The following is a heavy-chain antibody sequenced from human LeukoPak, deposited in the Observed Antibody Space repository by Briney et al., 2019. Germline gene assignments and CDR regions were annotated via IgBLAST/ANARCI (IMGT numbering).Heavy chain of an antibody. V-gene: IGHV4-30-4*01. CDR3: ARRQGVYYYYGMDV. J-gene: IGHJ6*02. D-gene: IGHD3-16*01. CDR1: GGSISSGDYY. CDR2: IYYSGST. Sequence: PSETLSLTCTVSGGSISSGDYYWSWIRQPPGKGLEWIGYIYYSGSTYYNPSLKSRVTISVDTSKNQFSLKLSSVTAADTAVYYCARRQGVYYYYGMDVWGQGTTVTVSS.